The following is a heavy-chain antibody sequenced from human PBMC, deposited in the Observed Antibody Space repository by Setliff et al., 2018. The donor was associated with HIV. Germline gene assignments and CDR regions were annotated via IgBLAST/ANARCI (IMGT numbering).Heavy chain of an antibody. CDR2: MNPNSGNT. V-gene: IGHV1-8*02. D-gene: IGHD3-22*01. CDR1: GYTFTSYD. CDR3: ARGRYYYDSSGYRAFDI. J-gene: IGHJ3*02. Sequence: VKVSCKASGYTFTSYDINWVRQATGQGLEWMGWMNPNSGNTGYAQKFQGRVTMTRNTSISTAYMELSSLRSEDTAVYYCARGRYYYDSSGYRAFDIWGQGTMVTVSS.